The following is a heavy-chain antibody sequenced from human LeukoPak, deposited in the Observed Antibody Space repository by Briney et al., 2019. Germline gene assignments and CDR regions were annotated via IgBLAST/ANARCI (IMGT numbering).Heavy chain of an antibody. Sequence: GGSLRLSCAASGFTFSSYGMHWVRQAPCKGLEWVAFIRYDGSNKYYADSVKGRFTISRDNSKNTLYLQMNSLRAEDTAVYYCAKDRGLAAAEYAFDIWGQGTMVTVSS. J-gene: IGHJ3*02. V-gene: IGHV3-30*02. CDR2: IRYDGSNK. D-gene: IGHD6-13*01. CDR1: GFTFSSYG. CDR3: AKDRGLAAAEYAFDI.